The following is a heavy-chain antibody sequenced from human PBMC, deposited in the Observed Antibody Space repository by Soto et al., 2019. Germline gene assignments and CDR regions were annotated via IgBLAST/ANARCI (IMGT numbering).Heavy chain of an antibody. D-gene: IGHD3-3*01. Sequence: QVQLVESGGGVVQPGRSLRLSCAASGFTFSSYGMHWVRQAPGKGLEWVAVISYDGSNKYYADSVKGRFTISRDNSKNTLYLQMNSLRAEDTAVYYCAKERGVRYDFWSGYYCGYWGQGTLVTVSS. V-gene: IGHV3-30*18. CDR1: GFTFSSYG. CDR3: AKERGVRYDFWSGYYCGY. J-gene: IGHJ4*02. CDR2: ISYDGSNK.